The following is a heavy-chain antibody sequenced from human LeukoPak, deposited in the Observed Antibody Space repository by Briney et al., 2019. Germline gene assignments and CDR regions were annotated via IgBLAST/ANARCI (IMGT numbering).Heavy chain of an antibody. CDR2: IYSGGST. J-gene: IGHJ4*02. CDR1: GFTVSSNY. Sequence: PGGSLRLSCAASGFTVSSNYMSWVRQAPGKGLEWVSVIYSGGSTYYADSVKGRFTISRDNSKNTLYLQMNSLRAEDTAIYYCAKDLSDIIVVPATRLDYWGQGTLVTVSS. V-gene: IGHV3-53*01. D-gene: IGHD2-2*01. CDR3: AKDLSDIIVVPATRLDY.